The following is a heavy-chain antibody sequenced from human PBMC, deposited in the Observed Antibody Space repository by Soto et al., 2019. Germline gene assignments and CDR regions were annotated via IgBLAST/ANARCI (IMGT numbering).Heavy chain of an antibody. J-gene: IGHJ4*02. CDR3: ARLRPSLIDY. CDR2: IYYSAST. D-gene: IGHD4-17*01. CDR1: GGSISSGGYY. Sequence: SETLSLTCTVSGGSISSGGYYWSWIRQHPGKGLEWIGYIYYSASTNYNPSLKSRVTISVDTSKNQFSLKLSSVTAADTAVYYCARLRPSLIDYWGQGTLVTVSS. V-gene: IGHV4-30-4*08.